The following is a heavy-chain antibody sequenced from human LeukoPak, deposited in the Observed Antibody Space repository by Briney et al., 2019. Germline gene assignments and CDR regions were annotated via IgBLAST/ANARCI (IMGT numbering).Heavy chain of an antibody. D-gene: IGHD2-8*01. J-gene: IGHJ4*02. CDR3: ARVDIILMVYAS. CDR1: GGSISSYY. Sequence: SETLSLTCTVSGGSISSYYWSWIRQPPGKGLEWIGYIYYSGSTNYNPSLKSRVTISVDTSKNQFSLKLSSVTAADTAVYYCARVDIILMVYASWGQGTLVTVSS. CDR2: IYYSGST. V-gene: IGHV4-59*01.